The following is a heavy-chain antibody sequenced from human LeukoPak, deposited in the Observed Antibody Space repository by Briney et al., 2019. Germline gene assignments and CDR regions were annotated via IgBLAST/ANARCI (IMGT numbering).Heavy chain of an antibody. D-gene: IGHD2-2*01. Sequence: ASVKVSCKASGYTFTGYYMHWVRQAPGQGLEWMGWINPNSGGINYAQKFQGRVTVTRDTSISTAYMELSRLRSDDTAVYYCARVLGYCSSTSCPWPDYWGQGTLVSVSS. CDR3: ARVLGYCSSTSCPWPDY. J-gene: IGHJ4*02. CDR1: GYTFTGYY. CDR2: INPNSGGI. V-gene: IGHV1-2*02.